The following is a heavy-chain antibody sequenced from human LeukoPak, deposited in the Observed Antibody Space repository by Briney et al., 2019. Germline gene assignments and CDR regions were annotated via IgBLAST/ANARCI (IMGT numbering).Heavy chain of an antibody. Sequence: ASVKVSCKASGGTFSSYAISWVRQAPGQGLEWMGGIIPIFGTANYAQKFQGRVTITADESTSTAYMELSSLRSEDTAVYYCATASRRDLGYCSGGSCKVLDYWGQGTLVTVSS. CDR3: ATASRRDLGYCSGGSCKVLDY. V-gene: IGHV1-69*13. CDR1: GGTFSSYA. D-gene: IGHD2-15*01. J-gene: IGHJ4*02. CDR2: IIPIFGTA.